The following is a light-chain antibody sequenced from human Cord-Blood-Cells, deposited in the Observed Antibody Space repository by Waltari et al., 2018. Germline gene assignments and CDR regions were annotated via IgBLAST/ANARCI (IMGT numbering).Light chain of an antibody. V-gene: IGKV1-5*01. CDR3: QQYNSYSQT. CDR2: DAS. J-gene: IGKJ1*01. Sequence: DIQMTQSPSTLSASVGDRVTITCRASQSISSWLAWYQQKPGKAPNLLIYDASSVESGVPSRFSGSGSGTAFTLTISSLQPDDFATYYCQQYNSYSQTFGQGTKVEIK. CDR1: QSISSW.